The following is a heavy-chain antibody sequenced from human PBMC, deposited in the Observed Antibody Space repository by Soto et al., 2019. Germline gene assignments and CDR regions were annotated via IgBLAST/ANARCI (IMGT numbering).Heavy chain of an antibody. CDR1: GFTFSSYW. CDR2: IKQDGSEK. V-gene: IGHV3-7*01. J-gene: IGHJ4*02. D-gene: IGHD5-18*01. Sequence: GGSLRLSCAASGFTFSSYWMSWVRQVPGKGLEWVANIKQDGSEKYYVDSVKGRFTISRDNAKNSLYLQMNSLRDEDTAVYYCARDSGYSYVPIDYWGQGTLVTVSS. CDR3: ARDSGYSYVPIDY.